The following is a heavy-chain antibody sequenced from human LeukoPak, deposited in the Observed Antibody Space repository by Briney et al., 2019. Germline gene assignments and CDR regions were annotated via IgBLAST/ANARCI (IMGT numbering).Heavy chain of an antibody. V-gene: IGHV4-59*01. CDR1: GGSFSGYY. Sequence: SETLSLTCAVYGGSFSGYYWSWIRQPPGKGLEWIGYIYYSGSTNYNPSLKSRVTISVDTSKNQFSLKLSSVTAADTAVYYCAREGSGYDYRWFDPWGQGTLVTVSS. CDR3: AREGSGYDYRWFDP. CDR2: IYYSGST. D-gene: IGHD5-12*01. J-gene: IGHJ5*02.